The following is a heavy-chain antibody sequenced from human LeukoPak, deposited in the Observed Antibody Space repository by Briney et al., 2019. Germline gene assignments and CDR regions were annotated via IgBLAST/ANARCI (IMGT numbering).Heavy chain of an antibody. V-gene: IGHV1-8*01. D-gene: IGHD6-13*01. CDR2: MNPNSGNT. J-gene: IGHJ5*02. Sequence: ASVKVSCKASGYTFSSYDVNWVRQATGQGLEWMGWMNPNSGNTGYAQKFQGRVSMTRNTSISTAYMELSSLMSEDTAVYYCARDPPRAAAGTGDNWFDPWGQGTLVTVSS. CDR3: ARDPPRAAAGTGDNWFDP. CDR1: GYTFSSYD.